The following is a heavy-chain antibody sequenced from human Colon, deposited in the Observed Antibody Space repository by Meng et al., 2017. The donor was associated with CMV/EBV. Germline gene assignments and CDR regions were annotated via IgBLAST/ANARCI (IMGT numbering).Heavy chain of an antibody. D-gene: IGHD5-18*01. CDR3: ARRRYSYGYGY. J-gene: IGHJ4*02. Sequence: SETLSLTCAVYGGSFSGYYWSWIRQPPGKGLEWIGEINHSGSTNYNPSLKSRVTISVDTSKNQFSLKLSSVTAADTAVYYCARRRYSYGYGYWGQGTPVTVSS. V-gene: IGHV4-34*01. CDR2: INHSGST. CDR1: GGSFSGYY.